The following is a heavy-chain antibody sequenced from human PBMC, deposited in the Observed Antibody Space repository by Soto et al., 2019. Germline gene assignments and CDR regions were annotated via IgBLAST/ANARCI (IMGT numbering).Heavy chain of an antibody. Sequence: ASVKASCKASGYTFTGYYMHWVRQAPGQGLEWMGWINPNSGGTNYAQKFQGRVTMTRDTSISTAYMELSRLRSDDTAVYYCARVDIVGATLVDYWGRGTLVTVSS. J-gene: IGHJ4*02. CDR1: GYTFTGYY. CDR2: INPNSGGT. V-gene: IGHV1-2*02. CDR3: ARVDIVGATLVDY. D-gene: IGHD1-26*01.